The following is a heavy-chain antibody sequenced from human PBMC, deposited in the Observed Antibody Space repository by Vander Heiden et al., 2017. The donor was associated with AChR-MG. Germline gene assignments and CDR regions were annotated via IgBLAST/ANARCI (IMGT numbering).Heavy chain of an antibody. V-gene: IGHV3-21*01. D-gene: IGHD6-13*01. CDR3: ARETRYRSSVDY. CDR2: ISSSSSYI. CDR1: GSPFSRYS. Sequence: EVQLQEAGGGLVEPGRSLRLPCAATGSPFSRYSMNWVRQAPGKGLEWVSSISSSSSYIYYADSVKGRFTISRDNAKNSLYLQMNSLRAEDTAVYYCARETRYRSSVDYWGQGTLVTVSS. J-gene: IGHJ4*02.